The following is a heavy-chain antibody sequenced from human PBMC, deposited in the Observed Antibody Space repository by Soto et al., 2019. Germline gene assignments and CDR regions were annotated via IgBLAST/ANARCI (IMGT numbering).Heavy chain of an antibody. CDR3: ARVSGWTLSRYYYDSSGYYYFDY. CDR2: IYHSGST. Sequence: TLSLTCAVSGGSISSGGYSWSWIRQPPGKGLEWIGYIYHSGSTYYNPSLKSRVTISVDRSKNQFSLKLSSVTAADTAGYYCARVSGWTLSRYYYDSSGYYYFDYWGQGTLVTVSS. CDR1: GGSISSGGYS. V-gene: IGHV4-30-2*01. J-gene: IGHJ4*02. D-gene: IGHD3-22*01.